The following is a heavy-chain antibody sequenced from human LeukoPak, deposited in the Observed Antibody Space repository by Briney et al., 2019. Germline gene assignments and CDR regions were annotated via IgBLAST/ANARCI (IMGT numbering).Heavy chain of an antibody. V-gene: IGHV4-61*01. CDR2: FYYTGST. J-gene: IGHJ4*02. Sequence: PSETLSLTCTVSGGSVSGGSYYWSWIRQPPGKGLEWIGYFYYTGSTNYNPSLKSRVTISVDTSKNQFSLRLSSVTAADTAVYYCARAAVESYFDWLSTTRYYFDYWGQGTLVTVSS. CDR3: ARAAVESYFDWLSTTRYYFDY. D-gene: IGHD3-9*01. CDR1: GGSVSGGSYY.